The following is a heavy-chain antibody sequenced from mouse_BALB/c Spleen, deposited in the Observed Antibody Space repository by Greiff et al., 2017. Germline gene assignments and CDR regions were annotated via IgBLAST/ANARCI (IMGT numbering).Heavy chain of an antibody. CDR1: GFTFSSYT. CDR2: ISNGGGST. CDR3: ARRYYGSRYYAMDY. Sequence: EVQLVESGGGLVQPGGSLKLSCAASGFTFSSYTMSWVRQTPEKRLEWVAYISNGGGSTYYPDTVKGRFTISRDNAKNTLYLQMSSLKSEDTAMYYCARRYYGSRYYAMDYWGQGTSVTVSS. V-gene: IGHV5-12-2*01. D-gene: IGHD1-1*01. J-gene: IGHJ4*01.